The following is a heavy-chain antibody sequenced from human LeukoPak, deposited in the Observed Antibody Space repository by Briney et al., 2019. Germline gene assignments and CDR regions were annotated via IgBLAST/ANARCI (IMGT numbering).Heavy chain of an antibody. CDR2: ISYDGSNK. D-gene: IGHD4-17*01. CDR3: AKDHYGDYVTTFDY. J-gene: IGHJ4*02. CDR1: GFTFSSYA. Sequence: PGGSLRLSCAASGFTFSSYAMHWVRQAPGKGLEWVAVISYDGSNKYYADSVKGRFTISRDNSKNTVFLQVNSLRGEDTAVYYCAKDHYGDYVTTFDYWGQGTLVTVSS. V-gene: IGHV3-30*04.